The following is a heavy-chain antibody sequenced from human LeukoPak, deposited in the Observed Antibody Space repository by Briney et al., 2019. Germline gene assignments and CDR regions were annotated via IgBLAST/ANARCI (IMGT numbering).Heavy chain of an antibody. CDR3: AKTNWGAFDI. V-gene: IGHV4-59*03. CDR1: GGSISSSY. CDR2: IYYSGTT. J-gene: IGHJ3*02. D-gene: IGHD7-27*01. Sequence: SESLSLTCIVSGGSISSSYWSWIRQPPGKGLEWIGFIYYSGTTNYNPSLKSRVTISVDTSKNLFSLGLSSLTAADTAVYYCAKTNWGAFDIWGQGTMVTVS.